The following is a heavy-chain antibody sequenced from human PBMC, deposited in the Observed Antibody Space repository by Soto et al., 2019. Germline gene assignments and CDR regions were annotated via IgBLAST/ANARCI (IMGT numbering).Heavy chain of an antibody. D-gene: IGHD3-16*01. Sequence: GGSLRLSCTTSGFTFGDYALSWVRQAPGKGLEWVGFIRRNAYGGTTDYAASVKGRFTIARDDSKSIAYLQMNSLRTEDTALYYCTRASSLDFDFWGQGTLVTVSS. CDR2: IRRNAYGGTT. CDR1: GFTFGDYA. J-gene: IGHJ4*02. CDR3: TRASSLDFDF. V-gene: IGHV3-49*04.